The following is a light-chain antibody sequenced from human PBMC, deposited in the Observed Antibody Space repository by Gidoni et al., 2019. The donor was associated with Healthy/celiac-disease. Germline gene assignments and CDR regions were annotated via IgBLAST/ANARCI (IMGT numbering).Light chain of an antibody. CDR1: QSVSSY. V-gene: IGKV3-11*01. CDR2: DAS. J-gene: IGKJ4*01. CDR3: QQRSNWPGLT. Sequence: EIVLTQSPATLSLSPGERATLSCRASQSVSSYLAWSQQKPGQAPRLLIYDASNRATGIPARFSGSGAGTDFTLTISSLEPEDFAVYYCQQRSNWPGLTFGGXTKVEIK.